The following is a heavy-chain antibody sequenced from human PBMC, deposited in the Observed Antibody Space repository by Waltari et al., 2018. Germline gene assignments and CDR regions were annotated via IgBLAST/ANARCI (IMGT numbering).Heavy chain of an antibody. V-gene: IGHV4-61*02. Sequence: QVQLQESGPGLVKPSQTLSLTCTVSGGSISRGSYYWSWIRQPAGKGLEWIGRIYTSGSTNYNPSLKSRVTISVDTSKNQFSLKLSSVTAADTAVYYCAGGGYSYGVGYGMDVWGQGTTVTVSS. CDR1: GGSISRGSYY. J-gene: IGHJ6*02. D-gene: IGHD5-18*01. CDR2: IYTSGST. CDR3: AGGGYSYGVGYGMDV.